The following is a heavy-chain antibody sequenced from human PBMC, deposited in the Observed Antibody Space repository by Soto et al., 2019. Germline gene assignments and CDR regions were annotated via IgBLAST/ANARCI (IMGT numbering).Heavy chain of an antibody. CDR2: VHSSGNT. Sequence: SETLSLTCNVSDSSVLHYYLSWIRQPPGKGLEWLGYVHSSGNTNYNPSLKSRVTISLAXXXXXFXLXLXXXTAAXTAVYYCARDFRAYGDPFGYWGQGIMVTVSS. J-gene: IGHJ4*02. CDR3: ARDFRAYGDPFGY. CDR1: DSSVLHYY. V-gene: IGHV4-59*02. D-gene: IGHD4-17*01.